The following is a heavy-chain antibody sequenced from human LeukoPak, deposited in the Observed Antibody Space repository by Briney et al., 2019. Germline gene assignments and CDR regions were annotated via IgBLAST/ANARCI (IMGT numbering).Heavy chain of an antibody. CDR2: IKQDGSEK. CDR3: ARGGDYGDYDFFDY. J-gene: IGHJ4*02. V-gene: IGHV3-7*04. Sequence: GGSLRLSCAASGFTFSRYWLSWVRQAPGKGLEWVANIKQDGSEKYYVDSVKGRFTISRDNAKNSLYLQMNSLRAEDTAVYYCARGGDYGDYDFFDYWGQGTLVTVSS. D-gene: IGHD4-17*01. CDR1: GFTFSRYW.